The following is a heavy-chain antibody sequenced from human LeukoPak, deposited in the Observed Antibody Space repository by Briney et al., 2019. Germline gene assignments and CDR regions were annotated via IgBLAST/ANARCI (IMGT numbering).Heavy chain of an antibody. Sequence: ASVKVSCKASGYTFTSYGISWVRQAPGQGLEWMGWISAYNGNTNYAQKLQGRVTMTTDTSTSTAYMGLRSLRSDDTAVYYCARDPRQYYDILTGHPYFDYWGQGTLVTVSS. CDR3: ARDPRQYYDILTGHPYFDY. CDR1: GYTFTSYG. D-gene: IGHD3-9*01. V-gene: IGHV1-18*01. J-gene: IGHJ4*02. CDR2: ISAYNGNT.